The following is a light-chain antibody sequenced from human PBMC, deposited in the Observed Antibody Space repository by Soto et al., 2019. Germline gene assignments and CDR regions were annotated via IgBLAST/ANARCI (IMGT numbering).Light chain of an antibody. CDR1: SSDVGSYNL. V-gene: IGLV2-23*01. Sequence: QSALTQPASVSGSPGQSITLSCTGTSSDVGSYNLVSWYQQHPGKAPKLMIYEGSKRPSGVSNRFSGSKSGNTASLTISGLQAEDEADYYCCSYAGSKVFGTGTKLTVL. J-gene: IGLJ1*01. CDR3: CSYAGSKV. CDR2: EGS.